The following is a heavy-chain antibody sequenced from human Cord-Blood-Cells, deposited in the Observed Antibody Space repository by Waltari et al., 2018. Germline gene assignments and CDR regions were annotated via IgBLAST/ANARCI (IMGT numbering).Heavy chain of an antibody. CDR2: IYYSGRT. V-gene: IGHV4-39*07. Sequence: QLQLQESGPGLVKPSETLSLTCTFSGGSIRSSSYYWGWIRQPPGKGLEWIGSIYYSGRTYYNPSLKSRVTISVDTSKNQFSLKLSSVTAADTAVYYCARGDEFSEQYGGFDYWGQGTLVTVSS. D-gene: IGHD2-15*01. CDR1: GGSIRSSSYY. J-gene: IGHJ4*02. CDR3: ARGDEFSEQYGGFDY.